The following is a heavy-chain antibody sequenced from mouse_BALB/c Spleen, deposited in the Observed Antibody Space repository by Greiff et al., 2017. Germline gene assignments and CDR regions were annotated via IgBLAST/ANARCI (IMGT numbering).Heavy chain of an antibody. CDR2: ISNLAYSI. D-gene: IGHD1-1*01. V-gene: IGHV5-15*02. J-gene: IGHJ1*01. CDR3: ANYGSGYFDV. CDR1: GFTFSDYG. Sequence: EVKLVESGGGLVQPGGSRKLSCAASGFTFSDYGMAWVRQAPGKGPEWVAFISNLAYSIYYADTVTGRFTISRENAKNTLYLEMSSLRSEDTAMYYCANYGSGYFDVWGAGTTVTVSS.